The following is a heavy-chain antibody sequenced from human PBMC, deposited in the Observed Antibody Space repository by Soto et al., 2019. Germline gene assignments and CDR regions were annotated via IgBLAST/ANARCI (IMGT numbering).Heavy chain of an antibody. CDR1: GFTFSTYN. CDR3: ARADYPNCYYYGMDV. D-gene: IGHD4-17*01. J-gene: IGHJ6*02. V-gene: IGHV3-48*02. CDR2: ISGSSSTI. Sequence: GGSLRLSCAASGFTFSTYNMNWVRQAPGKGLEWISYISGSSSTIYYADSVKGRFTISRDNAKNSLYLQMDSLRDEDTAVYYCARADYPNCYYYGMDVWGQGTTVTVSS.